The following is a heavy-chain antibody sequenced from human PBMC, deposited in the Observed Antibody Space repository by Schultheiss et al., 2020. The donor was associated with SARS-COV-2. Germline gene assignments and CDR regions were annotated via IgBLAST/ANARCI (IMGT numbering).Heavy chain of an antibody. J-gene: IGHJ4*02. CDR2: MNPNSGNT. D-gene: IGHD4-17*01. Sequence: ASVKVSCKASGYTFTSYGISWVRQAPGQGLEWMGWMNPNSGNTGYAQKFQGRVTMTRNTSISTAYMELSSLRSEDTAVYYCARGLGATVTTELKFNYWGQGTLVTVSS. CDR3: ARGLGATVTTELKFNY. CDR1: GYTFTSYG. V-gene: IGHV1-8*02.